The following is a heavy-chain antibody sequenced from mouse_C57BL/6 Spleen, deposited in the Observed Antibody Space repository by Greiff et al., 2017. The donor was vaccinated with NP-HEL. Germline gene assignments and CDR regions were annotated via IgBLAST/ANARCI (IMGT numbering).Heavy chain of an antibody. J-gene: IGHJ4*01. CDR3: ARTSYDPYYYAMDY. D-gene: IGHD2-3*01. CDR1: GYTFTDYN. V-gene: IGHV1-18*01. CDR2: INPNNGGT. Sequence: EVQLQQSGPELVKPGASVKIPCKASGYTFTDYNMDWVKQSHGKSLEWIGDINPNNGGTIYNQKFKGKATLTVDKSSSTAYMELSSLTSEDTAVYYCARTSYDPYYYAMDYWGQGTSVTVSS.